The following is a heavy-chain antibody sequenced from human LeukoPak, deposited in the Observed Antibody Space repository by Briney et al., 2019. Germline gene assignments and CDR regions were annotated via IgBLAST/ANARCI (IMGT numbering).Heavy chain of an antibody. V-gene: IGHV1-46*01. J-gene: IGHJ5*02. CDR3: ARGGVGATTYVWFDP. Sequence: ASVKVSCKASGYTFTNYYIHWVRQAPGQGLECMGIINPSGGSTSYAQKFQGRVTMTRDMPTSTVYMELSSLRSEDTAVYYCARGGVGATTYVWFDPWGQGTLVTVSS. D-gene: IGHD1-26*01. CDR1: GYTFTNYY. CDR2: INPSGGST.